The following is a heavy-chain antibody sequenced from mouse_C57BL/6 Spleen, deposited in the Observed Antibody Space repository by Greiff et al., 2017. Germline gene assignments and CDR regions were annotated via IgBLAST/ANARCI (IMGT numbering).Heavy chain of an antibody. CDR3: ARGRDYDYFDY. J-gene: IGHJ2*01. V-gene: IGHV1-42*01. CDR1: GYSFTGYY. D-gene: IGHD2-4*01. Sequence: EVQLQQSGPELVKPGASVKISCKASGYSFTGYYMNWVKQSPEKSLEWIGEINPSTGGTTYNQKFKAKATLTVDKSSSTAYMQLKSLTSEDSAVYYCARGRDYDYFDYWGQGTTLTVSS. CDR2: INPSTGGT.